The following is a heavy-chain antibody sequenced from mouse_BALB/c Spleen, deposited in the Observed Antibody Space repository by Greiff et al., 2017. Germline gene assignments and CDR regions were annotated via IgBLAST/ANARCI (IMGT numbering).Heavy chain of an antibody. CDR2: IHPNSGNT. CDR1: GYTFTSSW. Sequence: VQLQQPGSVLVRPGASVKLSCKASGYTFTSSWMHWAKQRPGQGLEWIGEIHPNSGNTNYNEKFKSKATLTVDTSSSTAYVDLSSLTSEDSAVYYCARWEVRQGFGYWGQGTTLTVSS. D-gene: IGHD2-14*01. CDR3: ARWEVRQGFGY. J-gene: IGHJ2*01. V-gene: IGHV1S130*01.